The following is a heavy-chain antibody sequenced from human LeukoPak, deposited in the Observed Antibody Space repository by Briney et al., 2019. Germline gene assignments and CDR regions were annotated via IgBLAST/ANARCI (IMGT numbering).Heavy chain of an antibody. V-gene: IGHV1-8*01. J-gene: IGHJ6*03. Sequence: ASVKVSCKASGYTCTSYDINWVRQATGQGLEWMGWMNPNSGNTGYAQKFQGRVTMTRNTSISTAYMELSSLRSEDTAVYYCARAPRAKDYYYYYMDVWGKGTTVTVSS. CDR3: ARAPRAKDYYYYYMDV. CDR1: GYTCTSYD. CDR2: MNPNSGNT.